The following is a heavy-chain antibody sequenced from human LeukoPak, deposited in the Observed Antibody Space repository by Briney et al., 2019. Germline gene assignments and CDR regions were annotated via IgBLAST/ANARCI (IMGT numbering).Heavy chain of an antibody. CDR1: GGSISTYY. V-gene: IGHV4-59*01. Sequence: SETLSLTCTVSGGSISTYYWNWIRQPPGKGLEWIGYIYHSGSTNYNPSLQSRVTISVDTSKNQFSLSLNSVTAADTAVYYCARGGADRLHFQNWGQGTLVTVSS. D-gene: IGHD6-6*01. CDR2: IYHSGST. CDR3: ARGGADRLHFQN. J-gene: IGHJ1*01.